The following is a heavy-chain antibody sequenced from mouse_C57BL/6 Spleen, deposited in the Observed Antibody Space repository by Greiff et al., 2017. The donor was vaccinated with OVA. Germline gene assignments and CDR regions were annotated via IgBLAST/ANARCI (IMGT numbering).Heavy chain of an antibody. Sequence: QVQLQQPGAELVRPGSSVKLSCKASGYTFTSYWMDWVKQRPGQGLEWIGNIYPSDSETHYNQKFKDKATLTVDKSSSTAYMQLSSLTSEDSAVYYCAREGGITSYCDVWGTGTTVTVSS. CDR3: AREGGITSYCDV. CDR1: GYTFTSYW. J-gene: IGHJ1*03. V-gene: IGHV1-61*01. CDR2: IYPSDSET. D-gene: IGHD1-1*01.